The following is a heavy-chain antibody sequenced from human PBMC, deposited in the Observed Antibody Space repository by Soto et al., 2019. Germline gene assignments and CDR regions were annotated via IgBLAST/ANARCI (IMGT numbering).Heavy chain of an antibody. CDR3: ARYSGSWYFPVY. V-gene: IGHV4-59*01. J-gene: IGHJ4*02. CDR1: GGSISSYY. D-gene: IGHD6-13*01. Sequence: QVRLQESGPGLVKPSETLSLTCNVSGGSISSYYWSWIRQPPGKGLEWIGYIYDSGSTNYNPSLKSRVTISVDTSKNRFSLKLSSVTAADTGVYYYARYSGSWYFPVYWGQGTLVTVSS. CDR2: IYDSGST.